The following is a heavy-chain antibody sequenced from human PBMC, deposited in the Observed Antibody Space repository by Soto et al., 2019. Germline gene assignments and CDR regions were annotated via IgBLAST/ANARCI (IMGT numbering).Heavy chain of an antibody. V-gene: IGHV3-23*01. Sequence: EVQLLESGGGLVQPGGSLRLSCATSGFTFSSYAMSWVRQAPGKGLEWVSAISGSGGSTYYADSVKGRFTISRDNSKNTLYLQMNSLRAEDTAVYYCAKDAKPLRFLEWLFGYWGQGTLVTVSS. CDR2: ISGSGGST. CDR3: AKDAKPLRFLEWLFGY. D-gene: IGHD3-3*01. CDR1: GFTFSSYA. J-gene: IGHJ4*02.